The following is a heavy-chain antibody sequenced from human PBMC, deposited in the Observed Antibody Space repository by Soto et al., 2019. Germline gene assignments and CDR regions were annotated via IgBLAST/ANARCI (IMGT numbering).Heavy chain of an antibody. D-gene: IGHD3-22*01. V-gene: IGHV4-39*01. CDR2: IYYSGST. CDR3: ARQGQAIVVVITPFDY. CDR1: GGSISSSSYY. J-gene: IGHJ4*02. Sequence: SETLSLTCTVSGGSISSSSYYWGWIRQPPGKGLEWIGSIYYSGSTYYNPSLKSRVTISVDTSKNQFSLKLSSVTAADTAVYYCARQGQAIVVVITPFDYWGQGTLVTVSS.